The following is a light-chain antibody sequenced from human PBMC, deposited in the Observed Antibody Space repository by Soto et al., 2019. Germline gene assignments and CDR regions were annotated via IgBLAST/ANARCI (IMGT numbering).Light chain of an antibody. CDR3: SSHAGTEVV. J-gene: IGLJ2*01. CDR2: EVN. Sequence: QSALTQPPSASGSPGQSVTISCTGTSSDVGAYNYVSWYQQHPGKVPKLMIYEVNKRPSGVPDRFSGSKSGNTASLTVSGLQAEDEADYSCSSHAGTEVVFGGGTKLTVL. CDR1: SSDVGAYNY. V-gene: IGLV2-8*01.